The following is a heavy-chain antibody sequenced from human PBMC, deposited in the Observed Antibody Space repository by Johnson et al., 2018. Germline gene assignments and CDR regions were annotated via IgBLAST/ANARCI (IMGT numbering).Heavy chain of an antibody. CDR3: ASRHPDYHMDV. V-gene: IGHV3-30-3*01. J-gene: IGHJ6*03. Sequence: VQLVESGGGVVQPGRSLRLSCAASGFTFSSYAMHWVRQAPGKGLEWVAVISYDGSNKYYADSVKGRLPISRDNSENMLYLQMNSLRAEDTAVYYCASRHPDYHMDVWGKGTTVTVSS. CDR1: GFTFSSYA. CDR2: ISYDGSNK.